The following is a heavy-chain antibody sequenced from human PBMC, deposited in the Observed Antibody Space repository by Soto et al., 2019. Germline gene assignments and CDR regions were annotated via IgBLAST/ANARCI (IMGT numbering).Heavy chain of an antibody. CDR2: IYHSGST. V-gene: IGHV4-30-2*01. D-gene: IGHD2-2*01. J-gene: IGHJ5*02. Sequence: SETLCVRWGVAGVSISGAGVSGSWIRQPPGKGLEWIGYIYHSGSTYYNPSLKSRVTISVDRSKNQFSLKLSSVTPEDTAVYYCARVPGPWGQGTLVTVSS. CDR3: ARVPGP. CDR1: GVSISGAGVS.